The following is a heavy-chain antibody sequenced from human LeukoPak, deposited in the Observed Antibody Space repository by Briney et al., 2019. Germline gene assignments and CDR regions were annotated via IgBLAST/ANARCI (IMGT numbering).Heavy chain of an antibody. CDR2: IIPIFGTA. CDR1: GGTFSSYA. V-gene: IGHV1-69*01. Sequence: SMKVSCKASGGTFSSYAISWVRQAPGQGLEWMGGIIPIFGTAIYAQRFQGRVTITAGESTSAAYMELSSLRSEDTAVYYCARVGGGITIFLLNAFDIWGQGTMVTVSS. D-gene: IGHD3-3*01. J-gene: IGHJ3*02. CDR3: ARVGGGITIFLLNAFDI.